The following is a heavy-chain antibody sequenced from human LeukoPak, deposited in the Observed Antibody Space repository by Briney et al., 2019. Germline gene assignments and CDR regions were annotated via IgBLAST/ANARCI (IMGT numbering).Heavy chain of an antibody. CDR3: ARVCSSTSCYLDY. CDR2: IYHSGST. CDR1: GGSISSGGYY. D-gene: IGHD2-2*01. V-gene: IGHV4-30-2*01. J-gene: IGHJ4*02. Sequence: SQTLSLTCTVSGGSISSGGYYWNWIRQPPGKGLEWIGYIYHSGSTYYNPSLKSRVTISVDRSKNQFSLKLSSVTAADTAVYYCARVCSSTSCYLDYWGQGTLVTVSS.